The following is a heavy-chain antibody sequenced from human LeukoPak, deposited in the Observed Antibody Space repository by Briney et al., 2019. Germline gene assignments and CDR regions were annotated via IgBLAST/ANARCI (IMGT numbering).Heavy chain of an antibody. CDR1: GASVSGSPYY. V-gene: IGHV4-39*01. D-gene: IGHD1-26*01. CDR2: IYSSGST. Sequence: PSETLSLTCTVSGASVSGSPYYWGWIRQPPGKGLEWIGSIYSSGSTYYNASLQSRVTTSIETSKNQISLRLNSVTAADTAIYYCAKSGGYGLIDYWGQGTLVTVSS. J-gene: IGHJ4*02. CDR3: AKSGGYGLIDY.